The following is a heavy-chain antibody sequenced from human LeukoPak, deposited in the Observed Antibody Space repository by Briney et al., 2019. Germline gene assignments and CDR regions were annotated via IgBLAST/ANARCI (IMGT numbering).Heavy chain of an antibody. CDR3: ATRHYDILTGYSVWNY. Sequence: ASVKVSCKASGYTFTGYYMHWVRQAPGQGLEWMGWINPNSGGTNYAQKFQGRVTMTRDTSISTAYMELSRLRSDDTAVYYCATRHYDILTGYSVWNYWGQGTLVTVSS. CDR2: INPNSGGT. D-gene: IGHD3-9*01. V-gene: IGHV1-2*02. CDR1: GYTFTGYY. J-gene: IGHJ4*02.